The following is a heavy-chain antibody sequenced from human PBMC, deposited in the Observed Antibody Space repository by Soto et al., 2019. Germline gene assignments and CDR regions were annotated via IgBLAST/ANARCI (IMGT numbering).Heavy chain of an antibody. D-gene: IGHD2-15*01. CDR2: INPNSGGT. V-gene: IGHV1-2*04. Sequence: ASVQVSCKASGYTFTGYYMHWVRQAPGQGLEWMGWINPNSGGTNYAQKFQGWVTMTRDTSISTAYMELSRLRSDDTAVYYCARDLGYCSGDSCYTFDYWGQGTLVTVSS. J-gene: IGHJ4*02. CDR1: GYTFTGYY. CDR3: ARDLGYCSGDSCYTFDY.